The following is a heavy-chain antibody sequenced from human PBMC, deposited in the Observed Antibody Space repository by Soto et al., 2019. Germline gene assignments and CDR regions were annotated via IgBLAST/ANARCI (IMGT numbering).Heavy chain of an antibody. CDR1: GYSFTSYA. V-gene: IGHV1-3*01. Sequence: QVQLVQSGAEVKKPGASVKVSCKASGYSFTSYAMHWVRQAPGQRLEWMGWINAGNGNTKYSQKFQGRVTITRDTSASTAYMELSSLRSEDTAVYYCARDNPPAAHPWYNYGMDVWGQGTTVTVSS. D-gene: IGHD2-2*01. CDR3: ARDNPPAAHPWYNYGMDV. J-gene: IGHJ6*02. CDR2: INAGNGNT.